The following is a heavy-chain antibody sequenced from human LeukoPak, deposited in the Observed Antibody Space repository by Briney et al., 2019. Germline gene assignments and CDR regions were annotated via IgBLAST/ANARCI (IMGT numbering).Heavy chain of an antibody. CDR2: ISAYNGNT. J-gene: IGHJ4*02. Sequence: ASVKVSCKASGYTFTNYGISWVRQAPGQGLEWMGWISAYNGNTNYAQKLLGRVTMTTDTSTSTAYMELRSLRSDDTAVYYCASGFLGGYDSNFDYWGQGTLVTVSS. CDR3: ASGFLGGYDSNFDY. V-gene: IGHV1-18*01. CDR1: GYTFTNYG. D-gene: IGHD5-12*01.